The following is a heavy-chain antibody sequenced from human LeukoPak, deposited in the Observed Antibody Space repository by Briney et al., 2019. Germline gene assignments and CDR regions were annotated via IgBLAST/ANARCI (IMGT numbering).Heavy chain of an antibody. J-gene: IGHJ5*02. V-gene: IGHV4-61*02. CDR3: ARSLDAADPNWFDP. CDR2: IYISGST. Sequence: SETLSLTCTVSGDSISSGSYYWRWIRQPAGKGLEWIGRIYISGSTNYNPSLKSRVTISVDTSKNQFSLKLSSVTAAVTAVYYCARSLDAADPNWFDPWGQGTLVTVSP. CDR1: GDSISSGSYY.